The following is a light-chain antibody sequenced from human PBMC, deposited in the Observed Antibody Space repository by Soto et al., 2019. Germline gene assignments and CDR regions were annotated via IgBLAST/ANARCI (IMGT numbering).Light chain of an antibody. CDR3: QQYNSYSEA. J-gene: IGKJ1*01. CDR2: DAS. V-gene: IGKV3-15*01. CDR1: QSVGTD. Sequence: EIVMTHSPATLCVSPGERVTLSCRASQSVGTDLAWYQQKPGQAPRLLIYDASTGATGTPARFSGSGSGTGFALTISSLQSEDFAIYYCQQYNSYSEAFGQGTKVDIK.